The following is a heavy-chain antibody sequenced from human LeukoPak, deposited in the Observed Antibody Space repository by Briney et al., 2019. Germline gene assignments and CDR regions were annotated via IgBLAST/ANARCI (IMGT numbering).Heavy chain of an antibody. J-gene: IGHJ4*02. V-gene: IGHV4-34*01. CDR3: ARQARSWIQLWYYFDY. CDR2: IYYSGST. Sequence: SETLSLTCAVYGGSFSGHYWSWIRQPPGKGLEWIGSIYYSGSTYYNPSLKSRITISVDTSKNQFSLKVSSVTAADTAVYYCARQARSWIQLWYYFDYWGQGTLVTVSS. D-gene: IGHD5-18*01. CDR1: GGSFSGHY.